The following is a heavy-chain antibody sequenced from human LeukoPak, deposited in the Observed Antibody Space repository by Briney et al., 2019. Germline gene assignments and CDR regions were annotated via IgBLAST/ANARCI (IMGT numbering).Heavy chain of an antibody. CDR2: ISHDGSNK. V-gene: IGHV3-30*04. CDR3: AKAKSPSGRPIDY. J-gene: IGHJ4*02. D-gene: IGHD3-10*01. CDR1: GFTFSSYA. Sequence: GRSLRLSCAASGFTFSSYAMHWVRQAPGKGLEWVAFISHDGSNKYYAGSVKGRFTISRDNSKNTLYLQMNSLRAEDTAVYYCAKAKSPSGRPIDYWGQGTLVTVSS.